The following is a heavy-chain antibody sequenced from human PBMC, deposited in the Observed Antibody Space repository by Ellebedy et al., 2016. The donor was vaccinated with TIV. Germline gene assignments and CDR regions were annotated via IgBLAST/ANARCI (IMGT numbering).Heavy chain of an antibody. CDR3: ARVIQWLVRQDYFDY. V-gene: IGHV3-11*01. J-gene: IGHJ4*02. D-gene: IGHD6-19*01. CDR2: ISSSGSTI. CDR1: GFTFSDYY. Sequence: GGSLRLXCAASGFTFSDYYMSWIRQAPGKGLEWVSYISSSGSTIYYADSVKGRFTISRDNAKNSLYLQMNSLRAEDTAVYYCARVIQWLVRQDYFDYWGQGTLVTVSS.